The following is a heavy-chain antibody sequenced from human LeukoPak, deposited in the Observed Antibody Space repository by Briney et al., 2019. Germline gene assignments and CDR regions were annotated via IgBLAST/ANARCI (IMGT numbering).Heavy chain of an antibody. CDR3: ARDPYNGNYGDSYYYYMDV. D-gene: IGHD1-26*01. CDR2: ISGTGANT. J-gene: IGHJ6*03. Sequence: GGSLRLSCAVSGFTFSNYVMIWVRQAPGKGLEWVSAISGTGANTFYADSVKGRFTMSRDNPKNMLYLQMNSLRAEDTAVYYCARDPYNGNYGDSYYYYMDVWGKGTTVTISS. V-gene: IGHV3-23*01. CDR1: GFTFSNYV.